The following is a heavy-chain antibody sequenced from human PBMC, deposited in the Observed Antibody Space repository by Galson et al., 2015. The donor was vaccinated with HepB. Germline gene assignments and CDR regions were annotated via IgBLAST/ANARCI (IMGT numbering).Heavy chain of an antibody. J-gene: IGHJ4*02. CDR3: ARGVSSGWPFDH. Sequence: SVKVSCKASGGTFSTYAISWVRQAPGQGLEWMGGIVPISGTANYAQNFQGRVTVNADESTTTVYMELNSLRSDDTAVYYCARGVSSGWPFDHWGQGTPVTVSS. CDR2: IVPISGTA. V-gene: IGHV1-69*13. CDR1: GGTFSTYA. D-gene: IGHD6-19*01.